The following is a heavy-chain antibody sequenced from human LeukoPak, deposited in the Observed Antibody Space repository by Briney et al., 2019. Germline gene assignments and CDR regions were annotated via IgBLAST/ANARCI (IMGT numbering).Heavy chain of an antibody. V-gene: IGHV4-34*01. J-gene: IGHJ5*02. CDR3: ARGALYDYVWGSYRKTRGYNWFDP. Sequence: RASETLSLTCAVYGGSFRGYYWSWIRQPPGKGLEWIGEINHSGSTNYNPSLKSRVTISVDTSKNQFSLKLSSVTAADTAVYYCARGALYDYVWGSYRKTRGYNWFDPWGQGTLVTVSS. CDR1: GGSFRGYY. CDR2: INHSGST. D-gene: IGHD3-16*02.